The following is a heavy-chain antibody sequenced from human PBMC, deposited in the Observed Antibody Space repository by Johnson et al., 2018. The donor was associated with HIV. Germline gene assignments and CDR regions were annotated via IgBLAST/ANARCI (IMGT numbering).Heavy chain of an antibody. V-gene: IGHV3-30-3*02. Sequence: QVQLVESGGGVVQPGRSLRLSCAASAFTFSSYAMHWVRQAPGKGLEWVALISYDGSNKYYADSVKGRFTISRDNSKNTLYLQMNSLRAEDTAVYYCAKFRDAFDIWGQGTMVTVSS. CDR1: AFTFSSYA. CDR2: ISYDGSNK. CDR3: AKFRDAFDI. J-gene: IGHJ3*02.